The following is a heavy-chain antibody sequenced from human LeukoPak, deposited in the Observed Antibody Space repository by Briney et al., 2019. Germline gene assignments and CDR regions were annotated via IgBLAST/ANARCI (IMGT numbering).Heavy chain of an antibody. Sequence: PGGSLRLSCAASGFTFSSYAMTWVRQAPGKGLEWVSAISGSGVGTYYADSVKGRFTISRDNSKNMLYLQMNSLRAEDTAVYYCAKLATVDSSGYYKDWGQGTLVTVSS. CDR2: ISGSGVGT. J-gene: IGHJ4*02. CDR1: GFTFSSYA. D-gene: IGHD3-22*01. V-gene: IGHV3-23*01. CDR3: AKLATVDSSGYYKD.